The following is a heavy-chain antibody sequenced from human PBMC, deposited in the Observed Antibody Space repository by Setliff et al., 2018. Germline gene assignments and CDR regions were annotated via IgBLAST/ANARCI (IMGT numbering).Heavy chain of an antibody. CDR3: SRDVYDFRTGLGGP. J-gene: IGHJ5*02. CDR2: ISGSGTTI. D-gene: IGHD3-3*01. Sequence: GGSLRLSCAASGFTFSNAWMSWVRQAPGKGLEWVSKISGSGTTIYYADSVRGRFTISRDNAKNSLYLQMSSLRVEDTAVYFCSRDVYDFRTGLGGPWGQGTRVTVSS. V-gene: IGHV3-11*04. CDR1: GFTFSNAW.